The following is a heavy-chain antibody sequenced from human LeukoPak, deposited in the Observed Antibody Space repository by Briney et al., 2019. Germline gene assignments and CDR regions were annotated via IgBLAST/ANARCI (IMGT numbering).Heavy chain of an antibody. D-gene: IGHD1-26*01. CDR1: AGSISSSSYY. Sequence: SQSRSLTCTVSAGSISSSSYYCGWLRQPPGNGLEWLGSTYYSGSTYYNPSLKSRVTISVDTSKTQFSLKLSSVTAADTGVYYCARHSSHVGATGGLVWFDPWGQGTLVTVSS. J-gene: IGHJ5*02. V-gene: IGHV4-39*01. CDR2: TYYSGST. CDR3: ARHSSHVGATGGLVWFDP.